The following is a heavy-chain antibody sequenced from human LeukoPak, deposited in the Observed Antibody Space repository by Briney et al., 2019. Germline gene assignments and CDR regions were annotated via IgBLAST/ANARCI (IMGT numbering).Heavy chain of an antibody. CDR2: IKNDGSEI. CDR1: GFTFSSYW. Sequence: GGSLRLSCAASGFTFSSYWMSWVRQAPGKGLEWVATIKNDGSEINYVDSVKGRFTISRDNAKNSLYLQMSVLRAEDTAVYFCATADWFSFDFSGQGTLVTVSS. D-gene: IGHD3-9*01. J-gene: IGHJ4*02. CDR3: ATADWFSFDF. V-gene: IGHV3-7*04.